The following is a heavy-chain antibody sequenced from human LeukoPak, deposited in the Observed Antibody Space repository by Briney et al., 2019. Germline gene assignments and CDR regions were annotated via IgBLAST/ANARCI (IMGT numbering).Heavy chain of an antibody. CDR2: ISGSGGTT. Sequence: GGSLRLSCAASGFTFSNYAMSWVRQAPGKGLEWVSGISGSGGTTYYADSVKGRFTVSRDNSKNTLHLQMNSLRAEDTAVYYCARDDIVATLGIFDYWGQGTLVTVSS. CDR3: ARDDIVATLGIFDY. CDR1: GFTFSNYA. V-gene: IGHV3-23*01. D-gene: IGHD5-12*01. J-gene: IGHJ4*02.